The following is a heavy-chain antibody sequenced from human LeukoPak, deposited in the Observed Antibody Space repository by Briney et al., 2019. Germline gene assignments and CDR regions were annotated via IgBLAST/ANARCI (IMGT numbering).Heavy chain of an antibody. D-gene: IGHD6-19*01. J-gene: IGHJ4*02. CDR1: GGSFSGYY. Sequence: SETLSLTCAVYGGSFSGYYWSWIRQPPGKGLEWIGEINHSGSTNYNPSLKSRVTISVDTSKNQFSLKLSSVTAADTAVYYCASDESSGLDYWGQGTLVTVSS. V-gene: IGHV4-34*01. CDR2: INHSGST. CDR3: ASDESSGLDY.